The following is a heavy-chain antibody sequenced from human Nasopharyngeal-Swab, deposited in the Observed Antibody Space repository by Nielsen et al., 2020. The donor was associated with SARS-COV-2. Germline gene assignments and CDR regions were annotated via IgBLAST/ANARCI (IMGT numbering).Heavy chain of an antibody. D-gene: IGHD4-17*01. V-gene: IGHV6-1*01. Sequence: WIRQSPSRGLEWLGRTYYRSKWYNDYAVSVKSRITINPDTSKNQFSLHLNSVTPGDTVVYYCARARGAYGDYYYYYYTDVWGKGTTVTVSS. J-gene: IGHJ6*03. CDR3: ARARGAYGDYYYYYYTDV. CDR2: TYYRSKWYN.